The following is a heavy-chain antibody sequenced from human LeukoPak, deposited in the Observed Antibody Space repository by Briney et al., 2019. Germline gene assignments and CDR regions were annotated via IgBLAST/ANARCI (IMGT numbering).Heavy chain of an antibody. CDR3: ARHNYGGNSWHYFDY. CDR1: GYSFINYW. Sequence: GESLKISCKGSGYSFINYWIGWVRQMPGKGLEWMGIIYPGDSDTRYSPSFQGQVTISADKSISTAYLQWSSLKASDTAMYYCARHNYGGNSWHYFDYWGQGTLVTVPS. J-gene: IGHJ4*02. V-gene: IGHV5-51*01. D-gene: IGHD4-23*01. CDR2: IYPGDSDT.